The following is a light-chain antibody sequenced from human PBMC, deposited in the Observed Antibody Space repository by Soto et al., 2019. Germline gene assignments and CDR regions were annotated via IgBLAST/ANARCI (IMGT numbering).Light chain of an antibody. CDR3: QQYDNWPRT. Sequence: EIVMTQSPATLSVSPGERATLSCRASQSVSTNLAWYQHKPGQTPRLLIYGASTRATGIPARFSGSGSGTEFTLTISSLQPEDFAVYYCQQYDNWPRTFGQGTKVDI. V-gene: IGKV3-15*01. CDR1: QSVSTN. CDR2: GAS. J-gene: IGKJ1*01.